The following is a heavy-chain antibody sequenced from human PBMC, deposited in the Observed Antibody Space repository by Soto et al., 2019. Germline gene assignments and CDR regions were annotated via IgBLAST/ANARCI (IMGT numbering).Heavy chain of an antibody. D-gene: IGHD2-15*01. V-gene: IGHV4-34*01. CDR3: ARSKGYCSGGSCYWGV. Sequence: QVQLQQWGAGLLKPSETLSLTCAVYGGSFSGYYWSWIRQPPGKGLEWIGEINHSGSTNYNPSLKSRVTIALDTSKNQYSLKLSSVTAADTAVYYCARSKGYCSGGSCYWGVWGQGTLVTVSS. CDR1: GGSFSGYY. CDR2: INHSGST. J-gene: IGHJ4*02.